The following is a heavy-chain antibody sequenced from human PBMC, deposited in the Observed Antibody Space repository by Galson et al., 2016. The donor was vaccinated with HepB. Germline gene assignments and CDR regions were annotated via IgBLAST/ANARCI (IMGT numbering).Heavy chain of an antibody. CDR2: ISSSSSYI. D-gene: IGHD1-26*01. V-gene: IGHV3-21*01. Sequence: SLRLSCAASGFTFSSYSMHWVRQAPGKGLEWVSSISSSSSYIYYADSVKGRFTISRDNAKNSLYLQMNSLRAEDTAVYYCARGDIVGAIFDYWGQGTLVTVSP. CDR1: GFTFSSYS. J-gene: IGHJ4*02. CDR3: ARGDIVGAIFDY.